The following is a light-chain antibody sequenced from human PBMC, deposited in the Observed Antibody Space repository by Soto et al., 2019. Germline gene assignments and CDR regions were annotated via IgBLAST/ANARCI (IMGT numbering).Light chain of an antibody. CDR2: KAS. CDR3: QQHNSYPRT. J-gene: IGKJ3*01. CDR1: QTISSW. Sequence: DIQMTQSPSTLSASVRDRVTITCRASQTISSWLAWFQQRPGRAPKFLIYKASSLKNGVPLRFSGSGSGTQFTLTNSSLQPEDFATYYCQQHNSYPRTIGPGTKVDIK. V-gene: IGKV1-5*03.